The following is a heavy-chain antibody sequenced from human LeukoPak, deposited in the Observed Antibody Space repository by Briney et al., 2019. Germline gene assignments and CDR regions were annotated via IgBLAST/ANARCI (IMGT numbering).Heavy chain of an antibody. Sequence: ASVKVSCKASGGTFSSYAISWVRQAPGQGLEWMGRIIPILGIANYAQKFQGRVTITADKSTGTAYMELSSLRSEDTAVYYCAREGYCSSTSCYYDYWGQGTLVTVSS. CDR3: AREGYCSSTSCYYDY. CDR1: GGTFSSYA. D-gene: IGHD2-2*01. J-gene: IGHJ4*02. CDR2: IIPILGIA. V-gene: IGHV1-69*04.